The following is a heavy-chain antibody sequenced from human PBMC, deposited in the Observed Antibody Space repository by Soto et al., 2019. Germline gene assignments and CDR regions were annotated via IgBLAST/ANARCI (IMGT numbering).Heavy chain of an antibody. CDR2: INHSGST. CDR3: ARGAVYSSGWHGPPFDY. D-gene: IGHD6-19*01. Sequence: SETLSLTCAVYGGSFSGYYWPWIRQPPGTGLEWIGEINHSGSTNYNPSLKSRVTISVDTSKNQFSLKLTSVTAEDTALYYCARGAVYSSGWHGPPFDYWGQGTLVTVSS. J-gene: IGHJ4*02. CDR1: GGSFSGYY. V-gene: IGHV4-34*01.